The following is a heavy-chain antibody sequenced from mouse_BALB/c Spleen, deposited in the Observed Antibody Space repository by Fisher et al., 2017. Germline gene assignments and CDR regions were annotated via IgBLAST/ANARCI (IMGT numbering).Heavy chain of an antibody. Sequence: FKGKATLTVDKSSSTAYMELRSLTSEDSAVYYCARRGRGNYYAMDYWGQGTSVTVSS. J-gene: IGHJ4*01. D-gene: IGHD2-1*01. V-gene: IGHV1-26*01. CDR3: ARRGRGNYYAMDY.